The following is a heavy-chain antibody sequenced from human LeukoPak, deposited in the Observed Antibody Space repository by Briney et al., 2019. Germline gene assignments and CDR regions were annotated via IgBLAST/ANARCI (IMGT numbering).Heavy chain of an antibody. CDR1: GYTLSSNY. CDR3: AGGLGAFDI. V-gene: IGHV3-66*01. CDR2: IYGGST. J-gene: IGHJ3*02. Sequence: GGSLRLSCAASGYTLSSNYMSWARQAPGKGLEWVSLIYGGSTYYADSVKGRLTISRDNSKNTLYLHMNSLRAEDTAVYYCAGGLGAFDIWGQGTMVTVSS. D-gene: IGHD3-16*01.